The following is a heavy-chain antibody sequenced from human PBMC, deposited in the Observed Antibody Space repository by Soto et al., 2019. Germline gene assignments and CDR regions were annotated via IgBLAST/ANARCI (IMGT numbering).Heavy chain of an antibody. Sequence: GSLRIACAASGFTFSSYAMSWVRQAPGKGLEWVSAISGSGGSTYYADSVKGRFTISRDNSKNTLYLQMNSLRAEDTAVYYCAKDRPVGYCSSTSCYFDYWGQGTLVTVSS. J-gene: IGHJ4*02. D-gene: IGHD2-2*01. CDR2: ISGSGGST. CDR3: AKDRPVGYCSSTSCYFDY. CDR1: GFTFSSYA. V-gene: IGHV3-23*01.